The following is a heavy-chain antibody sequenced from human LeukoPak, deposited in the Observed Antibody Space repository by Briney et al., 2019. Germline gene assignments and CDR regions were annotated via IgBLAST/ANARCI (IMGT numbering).Heavy chain of an antibody. CDR1: GGSISSYY. V-gene: IGHV4-4*07. D-gene: IGHD3/OR15-3a*01. CDR2: IYTSGST. Sequence: SETLSLTCTVSGGSISSYYWSWIRQPAGKGLEWIGRIYTSGSTNYNPSLKSRVTMSVDTSKNQFSLRFTSVTAADTAVYYCARQTGSGLFILPGGQGTLVTVSS. CDR3: ARQTGSGLFILP. J-gene: IGHJ4*02.